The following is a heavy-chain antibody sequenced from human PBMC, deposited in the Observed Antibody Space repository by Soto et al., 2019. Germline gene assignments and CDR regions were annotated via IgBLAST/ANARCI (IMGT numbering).Heavy chain of an antibody. J-gene: IGHJ4*02. D-gene: IGHD3-10*01. Sequence: QVQLVQSGAEVKKPGASVKVSCKASGYTFTSYGISWVRQAPGQGLEWMGWISAYNGNTNYAQKLQGRVTMTTDTXXXXXXXXXXXXXXXXXXXYYCAXXXXFDYWGQGTLVTVSS. CDR1: GYTFTSYG. V-gene: IGHV1-18*01. CDR2: ISAYNGNT. CDR3: AXXXXFDY.